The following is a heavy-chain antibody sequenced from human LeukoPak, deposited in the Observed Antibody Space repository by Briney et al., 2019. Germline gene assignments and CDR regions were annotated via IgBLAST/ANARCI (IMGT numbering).Heavy chain of an antibody. CDR2: IKQDGSEK. CDR1: GFTFSSYC. V-gene: IGHV3-7*03. CDR3: AKGSNRWQWLAGYYFDY. J-gene: IGHJ4*02. Sequence: GGSLRLSCAASGFTFSSYCMSWVRQAPGKGLEWVANIKQDGSEKYYVDSVKGRFTISRDNAKNSLYLQMNSLRAEDTALYYCAKGSNRWQWLAGYYFDYWGQGTLVTVSS. D-gene: IGHD6-19*01.